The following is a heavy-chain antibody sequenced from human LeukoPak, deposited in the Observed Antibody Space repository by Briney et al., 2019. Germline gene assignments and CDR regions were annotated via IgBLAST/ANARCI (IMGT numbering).Heavy chain of an antibody. CDR3: ARDTMAGYYYYGMDV. CDR2: IIPIFGTA. Sequence: SVKVSCKASGGTFSSYAISWVRQAPGQGLEWMGGIIPIFGTANYAQKFQGRVTITADESTSTAYMELSSVTAADTAVYYCARDTMAGYYYYGMDVWGQGTTVTVSS. V-gene: IGHV1-69*13. J-gene: IGHJ6*02. CDR1: GGTFSSYA. D-gene: IGHD6-19*01.